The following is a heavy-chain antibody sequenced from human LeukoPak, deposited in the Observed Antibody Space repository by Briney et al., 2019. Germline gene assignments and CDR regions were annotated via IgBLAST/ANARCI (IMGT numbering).Heavy chain of an antibody. V-gene: IGHV3-30-3*01. CDR3: ARERYYYGSGSSNDAFDI. D-gene: IGHD3-10*01. J-gene: IGHJ3*02. CDR2: ISYDGSKK. CDR1: GFTFSSYA. Sequence: GRPLRLSCAASGFTFSSYAMHWVRQAPGKGLEWVAVISYDGSKKYYADFVKGRFTISRDNSKNTLYLQMNSLRAEDTAVYYCARERYYYGSGSSNDAFDIWGQGTMVTVSS.